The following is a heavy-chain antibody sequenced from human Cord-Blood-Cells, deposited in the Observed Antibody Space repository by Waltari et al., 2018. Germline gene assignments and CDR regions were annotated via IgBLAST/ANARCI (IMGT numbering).Heavy chain of an antibody. Sequence: EVQLLESGGDLVQPGGSLRLSCAASGFTFSSYAMSWVRQAPGRGLEWVSANSGSGGSTYYANYVKGQFTISRDNSKNTLYLQMNSLRAEDTAVYYCSSRAAFDIWGQGTMVTVSS. CDR2: NSGSGGST. V-gene: IGHV3-23*01. CDR1: GFTFSSYA. J-gene: IGHJ3*02. D-gene: IGHD3-10*01. CDR3: SSRAAFDI.